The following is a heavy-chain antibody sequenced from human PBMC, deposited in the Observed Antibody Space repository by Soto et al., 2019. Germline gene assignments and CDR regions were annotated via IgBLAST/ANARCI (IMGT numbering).Heavy chain of an antibody. CDR1: GFTFSSYW. J-gene: IGHJ6*03. V-gene: IGHV3-7*01. Sequence: GGSLRLSCAASGFTFSSYWMSWVRQAPGKGLEWVANIKQDGSEKYYVDSVKGRFTISRDNAKNSLYLQMNSLRAEDTAVYYCARDQGYNYYYMDVWGKGTTVTVSS. CDR2: IKQDGSEK. CDR3: ARDQGYNYYYMDV.